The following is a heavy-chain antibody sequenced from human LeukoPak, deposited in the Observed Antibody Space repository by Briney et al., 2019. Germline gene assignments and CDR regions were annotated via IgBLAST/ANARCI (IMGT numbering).Heavy chain of an antibody. CDR3: ARDISDWFSEGFQH. CDR2: IIPYHGNT. Sequence: ASVKVSCKASGYTFTSYGISWVRQPPGQGLEWMGCIIPYHGNTNYAQKLQGRVTMTTDTSTSTAYMDLRSLRFDDTAVYDCARDISDWFSEGFQHWGEGNLVT. V-gene: IGHV1-18*04. CDR1: GYTFTSYG. J-gene: IGHJ1*01. D-gene: IGHD3-9*01.